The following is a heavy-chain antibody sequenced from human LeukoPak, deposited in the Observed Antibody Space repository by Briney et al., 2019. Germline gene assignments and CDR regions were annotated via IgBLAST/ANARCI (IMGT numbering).Heavy chain of an antibody. V-gene: IGHV4-61*02. D-gene: IGHD3-22*01. CDR1: GGSISSGSYY. CDR3: AREPDQYYYDSSGYFSYNWFDP. Sequence: PSQTLSLTCTVSGGSISSGSYYWSWIRQPAGKGVEWIGRIYTSGSTNYNPSLKSRVTISVDTSKNQFSLKLSSVTAADTPVYYCAREPDQYYYDSSGYFSYNWFDPWGQGTLVTVSS. CDR2: IYTSGST. J-gene: IGHJ5*02.